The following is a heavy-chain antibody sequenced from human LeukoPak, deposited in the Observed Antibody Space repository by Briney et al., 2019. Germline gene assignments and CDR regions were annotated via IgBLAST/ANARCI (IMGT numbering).Heavy chain of an antibody. J-gene: IGHJ4*02. CDR2: ISSSSSTI. Sequence: SGGSLRLSCAASGFTFSSYSMNWVRQAPGKGLEWVSYISSSSSTIYYADSVKGRFTISRDNAKNSLYLQMNSLRAEDTAVYYCARDLGDYGCYLQIDCWGQGTLVTVSS. CDR1: GFTFSSYS. D-gene: IGHD3-16*01. V-gene: IGHV3-48*01. CDR3: ARDLGDYGCYLQIDC.